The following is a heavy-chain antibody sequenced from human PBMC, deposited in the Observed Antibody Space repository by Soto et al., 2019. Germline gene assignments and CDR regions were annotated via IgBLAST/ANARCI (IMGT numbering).Heavy chain of an antibody. CDR3: AKVATIHYYYYGMDV. CDR2: ISWNSGSI. J-gene: IGHJ6*02. D-gene: IGHD5-12*01. V-gene: IGHV3-9*01. Sequence: DVQLVESGGGLVQPGRSLRLSCAASGFTFDDYAMHWVRQAPGKGLEWVSGISWNSGSIGYADSVKGRFTISRDNAKNSLYLQMNSLRAEDTALYYCAKVATIHYYYYGMDVWGQGTTVTVSS. CDR1: GFTFDDYA.